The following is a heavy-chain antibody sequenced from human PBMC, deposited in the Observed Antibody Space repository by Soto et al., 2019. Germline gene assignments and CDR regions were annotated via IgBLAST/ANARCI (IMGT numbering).Heavy chain of an antibody. CDR3: ARDPDAITMVPPRYAFDI. CDR1: GYTFTSYY. D-gene: IGHD3-10*01. V-gene: IGHV1-46*03. Sequence: ASVKVSCKASGYTFTSYYMHWVRQAPGQGLEWMGIINPSGGSTSYAQKFQGRVTMTRDTSTSTVYMELSSLRSEDTAVYYCARDPDAITMVPPRYAFDIWGQGTMVTVSS. CDR2: INPSGGST. J-gene: IGHJ3*02.